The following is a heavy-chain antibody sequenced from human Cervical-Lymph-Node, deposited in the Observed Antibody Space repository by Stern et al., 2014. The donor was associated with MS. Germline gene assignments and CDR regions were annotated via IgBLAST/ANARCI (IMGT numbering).Heavy chain of an antibody. V-gene: IGHV4-31*03. D-gene: IGHD3-3*01. CDR2: IYYSGTT. CDR3: ARRSPRRSEFDP. Sequence: QLQLQESGPGLVKPSQTLSLTCTVSGGSISSGDYYWSWIRQHPEKGLEWIGYIYYSGTTYYNPALKSRITMSVDTSKNQFSLKLSSVTAADTALYYCARRSPRRSEFDPWGQGTLVTVSS. J-gene: IGHJ5*02. CDR1: GGSISSGDYY.